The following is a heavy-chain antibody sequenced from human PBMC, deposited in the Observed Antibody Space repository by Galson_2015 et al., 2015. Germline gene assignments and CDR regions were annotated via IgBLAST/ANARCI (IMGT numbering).Heavy chain of an antibody. V-gene: IGHV3-48*02. CDR2: ISSSSSTI. D-gene: IGHD4-11*01. CDR1: GFTFSSYS. Sequence: SLRLSCAASGFTFSSYSMNWVRQAPGKGLEWVSYISSSSSTIYYADSVKGRFTISRDNAKNSLYLQMNSLRDEDTAVYYCARDPYSNYEDSDYYGMDVWGQGTTVTVSS. J-gene: IGHJ6*02. CDR3: ARDPYSNYEDSDYYGMDV.